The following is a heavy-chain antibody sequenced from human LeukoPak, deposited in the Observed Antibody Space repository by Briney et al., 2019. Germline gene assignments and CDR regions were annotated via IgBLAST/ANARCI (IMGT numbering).Heavy chain of an antibody. Sequence: SEPLSLTCTVSGGSISSGDSYWSWIRQHPENVLEWVGYIYYSGSTYYNPSLKRRVTISVDTSKNQFSVKLSAVTAADTAVYYCARGGAYCSSTSCRVYYYYYMDVWGKGTTVTGSS. D-gene: IGHD2-2*01. CDR2: IYYSGST. V-gene: IGHV4-31*03. J-gene: IGHJ6*03. CDR1: GGSISSGDSY. CDR3: ARGGAYCSSTSCRVYYYYYMDV.